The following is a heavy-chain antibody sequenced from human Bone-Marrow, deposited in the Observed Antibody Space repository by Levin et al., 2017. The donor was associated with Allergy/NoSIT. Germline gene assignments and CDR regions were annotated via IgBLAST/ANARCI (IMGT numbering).Heavy chain of an antibody. J-gene: IGHJ4*02. CDR3: VRAIGAGKGYFDY. CDR1: GDSVSSNNVA. CDR2: TYYRSKWFT. V-gene: IGHV6-1*01. D-gene: IGHD1-1*01. Sequence: RTSETLSLTCAISGDSVSSNNVAWNWIRQSPSRGLEWLGRTYYRSKWFTDYALSLTSRITINPDTSKSQFSLQLESVTPEDTAVYYCVRAIGAGKGYFDYWGQGSLVIVSS.